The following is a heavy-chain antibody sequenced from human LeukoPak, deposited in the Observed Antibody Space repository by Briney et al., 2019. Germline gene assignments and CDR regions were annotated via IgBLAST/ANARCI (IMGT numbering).Heavy chain of an antibody. Sequence: PSETLSLTCTVSGGSISSSVYYWGWIRQPPGKGLEWIGSIYYSGSTYYNPSLKSRVAISVDTSKNQFALKLTSVTAADTAVYYCARHPQYWCQGTLVTVSS. V-gene: IGHV4-39*01. CDR1: GGSISSSVYY. CDR3: ARHPQY. CDR2: IYYSGST. J-gene: IGHJ4*02.